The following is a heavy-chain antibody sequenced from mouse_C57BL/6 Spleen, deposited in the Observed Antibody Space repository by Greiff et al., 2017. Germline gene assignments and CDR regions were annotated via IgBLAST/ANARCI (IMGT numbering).Heavy chain of an antibody. CDR3: AREGDYVFAY. V-gene: IGHV14-2*01. J-gene: IGHJ3*01. CDR2: IDPEDGET. D-gene: IGHD2-4*01. Sequence: EVQLQQSGAELVKPGASVKLSCTASGFNIKDYYMHWVKQRTEQGLEWIGRIDPEDGETKYAPTFQGKATITADTSSNTAYLQLSSLTSEDTAVYYCAREGDYVFAYWGQGTLVTVSA. CDR1: GFNIKDYY.